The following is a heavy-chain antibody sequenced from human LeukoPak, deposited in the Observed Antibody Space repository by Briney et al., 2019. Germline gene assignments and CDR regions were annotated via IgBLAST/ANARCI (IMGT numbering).Heavy chain of an antibody. J-gene: IGHJ4*02. D-gene: IGHD6-19*01. Sequence: GGSLRLSCAASGFTISSDSMHWIRQAPGKGLEYVSAIGYGGDTYYANSVKGRFTISRDISKNTLYLQMGSLRPGDMAVYYCARVGGSGSFDSWGQGTLVSVSS. CDR3: ARVGGSGSFDS. CDR2: IGYGGDT. V-gene: IGHV3-64*01. CDR1: GFTISSDS.